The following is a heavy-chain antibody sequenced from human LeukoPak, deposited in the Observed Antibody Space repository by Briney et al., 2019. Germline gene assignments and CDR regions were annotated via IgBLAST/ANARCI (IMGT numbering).Heavy chain of an antibody. CDR2: ISGSGGST. V-gene: IGHV3-23*01. CDR1: GFTFSSYG. J-gene: IGHJ4*02. D-gene: IGHD3-22*01. CDR3: ARFYYYDSSGYYYYFDY. Sequence: PGGSLRLSCAASGFTFSSYGMSWVRQAPGKGLEWVSAISGSGGSTYYADSVKGRFTISRDNSKNTLYLQMNSLRAEDTAVYYCARFYYYDSSGYYYYFDYWGQGTLVTVSS.